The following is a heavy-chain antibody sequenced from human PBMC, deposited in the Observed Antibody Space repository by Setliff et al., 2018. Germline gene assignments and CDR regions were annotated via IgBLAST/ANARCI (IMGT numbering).Heavy chain of an antibody. CDR3: APLTRRYVSGSYPFDY. CDR2: FDPEDGEA. V-gene: IGHV1-24*01. Sequence: ASVKVSCKVSGYTLTELSMHWVRQAPGKGLEWMGGFDPEDGEAIYAQKFQGRVTMTEDTSTDTAYMELSSLRSEDTAVYYCAPLTRRYVSGSYPFDYWGQGTLVTVSS. CDR1: GYTLTELS. D-gene: IGHD3-10*01. J-gene: IGHJ4*02.